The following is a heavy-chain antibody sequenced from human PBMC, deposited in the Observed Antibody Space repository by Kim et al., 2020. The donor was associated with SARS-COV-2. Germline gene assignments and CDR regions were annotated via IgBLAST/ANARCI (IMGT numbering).Heavy chain of an antibody. Sequence: GGSLRLSCAASGFTFSSYGMHWVRQAPGKGLEWVAVIWYDGSNKYYADSVKGRFTISRDNSKNTLYLQMNSLRAEDTAVYYCAKERVAAAPRYYYYYYGMDVWGQGTTVTVSS. CDR2: IWYDGSNK. J-gene: IGHJ6*02. CDR3: AKERVAAAPRYYYYYYGMDV. D-gene: IGHD6-13*01. CDR1: GFTFSSYG. V-gene: IGHV3-33*06.